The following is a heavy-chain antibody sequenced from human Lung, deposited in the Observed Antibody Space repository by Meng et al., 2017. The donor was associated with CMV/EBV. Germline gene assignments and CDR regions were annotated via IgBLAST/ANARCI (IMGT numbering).Heavy chain of an antibody. V-gene: IGHV3-7*01. Sequence: SCAACGFTTKSYWMSWVRQATGKGPEWVANINQEGSDKFYVDSVNGRLTVSRDNANNSLYLQMDSLRVDDTAVYYCARGPRRFDSWGQGTLVTVSS. J-gene: IGHJ4*02. CDR3: ARGPRRFDS. CDR2: INQEGSDK. CDR1: GFTTKSYW.